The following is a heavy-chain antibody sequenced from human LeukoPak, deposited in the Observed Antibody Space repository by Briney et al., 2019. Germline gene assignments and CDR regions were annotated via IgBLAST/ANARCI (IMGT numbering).Heavy chain of an antibody. CDR3: ARLGFGSNRIDY. CDR2: IYFTGNT. V-gene: IGHV4-39*01. Sequence: SETLSLTCAVSGGSISSGGYFWGWIRQPPGKGLEWIGSIYFTGNTYYNPSLKSRVTMSVDTSKTQFSLRLSSVTAADTAVYYCARLGFGSNRIDYWGQGTLVTVSS. CDR1: GGSISSGGYF. J-gene: IGHJ4*02. D-gene: IGHD3-16*02.